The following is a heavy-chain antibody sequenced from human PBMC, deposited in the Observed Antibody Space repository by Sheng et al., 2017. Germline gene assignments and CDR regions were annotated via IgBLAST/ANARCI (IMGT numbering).Heavy chain of an antibody. CDR3: ASYVRSGEPRIIGAFDI. J-gene: IGHJ3*02. D-gene: IGHD3-16*01. CDR1: GGTFSSYA. Sequence: QVQLVQSGAEVKKPGSSVKVSCKASGGTFSSYAISWVRQAPGQGLEWMGGIIPIFGTANYAQKFQGRVTITADESTSTAYMELSSLRSEDTAVYYCASYVRSGEPRIIGAFDIWGQGTMVTVSS. V-gene: IGHV1-69*01. CDR2: IIPIFGTA.